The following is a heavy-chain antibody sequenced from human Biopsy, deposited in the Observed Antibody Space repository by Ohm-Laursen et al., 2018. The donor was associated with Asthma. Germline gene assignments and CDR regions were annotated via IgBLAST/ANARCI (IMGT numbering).Heavy chain of an antibody. CDR3: ARCQVGYSSGWSLLLKKIYYSGMDV. D-gene: IGHD6-19*01. CDR1: GGTFSNFA. Sequence: SVKVSCRAPGGTFSNFAISWVRQAPGQGLEWLGGIMTVFGTTNYAQKFQGRVTITADESTSTAYMGVTSLRSEDTAIYYCARCQVGYSSGWSLLLKKIYYSGMDVWGQGTAVTVSS. J-gene: IGHJ6*02. CDR2: IMTVFGTT. V-gene: IGHV1-69*13.